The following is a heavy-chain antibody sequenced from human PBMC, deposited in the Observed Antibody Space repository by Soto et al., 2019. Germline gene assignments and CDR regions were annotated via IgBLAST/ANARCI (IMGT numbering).Heavy chain of an antibody. D-gene: IGHD2-15*01. Sequence: QVQLVQSGAEVKKPGSSVKVSCKASGGTFSSYAISWVRQAPGQGLEWMGGIIPILGTANYAKKFQGRVTITXVEXTXRAYMELGSLRSEDTAVYYCAGYCSGGSCGRYGMDVWGQATTVTVSS. CDR3: AGYCSGGSCGRYGMDV. J-gene: IGHJ6*02. CDR2: IIPILGTA. V-gene: IGHV1-69*05. CDR1: GGTFSSYA.